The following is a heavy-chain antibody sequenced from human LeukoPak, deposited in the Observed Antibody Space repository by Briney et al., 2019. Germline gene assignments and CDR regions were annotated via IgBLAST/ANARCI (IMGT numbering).Heavy chain of an antibody. CDR2: FDPEDGET. J-gene: IGHJ5*02. V-gene: IGHV1-24*01. CDR1: GYTLTELS. CDR3: ATDESITIFGVVIP. Sequence: ASVKVSCKVSGYTLTELSMHWVRQAPGKGLEWMGGFDPEDGETIYAQKFQGRVTMTEDTSKDTAYMELSSLRSEDTAVHYCATDESITIFGVVIPWGQGALVTVSS. D-gene: IGHD3-3*01.